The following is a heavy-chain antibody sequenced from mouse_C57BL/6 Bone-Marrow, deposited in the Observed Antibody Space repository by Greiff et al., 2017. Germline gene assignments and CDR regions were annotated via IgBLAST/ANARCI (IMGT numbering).Heavy chain of an antibody. Sequence: QVQLQQSGAELARPGASVKLSCKASGYTFTSYGISWVKQRTGQGLEWIGEIYPRSGNTYYNEKFKGKATLTADKSSSTAYMELRSLTSANSAVYFCARSPITTVVPFDYWGQGTTLTVSS. CDR1: GYTFTSYG. CDR3: ARSPITTVVPFDY. V-gene: IGHV1-81*01. D-gene: IGHD1-1*01. J-gene: IGHJ2*01. CDR2: IYPRSGNT.